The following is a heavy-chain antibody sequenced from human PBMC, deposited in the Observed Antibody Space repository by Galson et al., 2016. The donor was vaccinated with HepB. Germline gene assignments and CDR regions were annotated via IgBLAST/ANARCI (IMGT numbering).Heavy chain of an antibody. Sequence: LSLTCAVYGGSFSAYYWSWIRQPPGKGLEWLSYISGSGDSIYYADSVKGRFTISRDNAKNSLYVQMNSLRDEDMALYYCVREGNWNDEGGFDYWGKGALVTVSS. CDR3: VREGNWNDEGGFDY. D-gene: IGHD1-1*01. CDR2: ISGSGDSI. CDR1: GGSFSAYY. J-gene: IGHJ4*02. V-gene: IGHV3-11*04.